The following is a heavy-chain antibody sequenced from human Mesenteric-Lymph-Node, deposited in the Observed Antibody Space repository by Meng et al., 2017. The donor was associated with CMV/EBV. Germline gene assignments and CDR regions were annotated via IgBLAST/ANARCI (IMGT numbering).Heavy chain of an antibody. D-gene: IGHD2-2*01. Sequence: SETLSLTCTVSGGSISSDNYYWSWIRQPPGEGLEWIGYIYYNGNTYYNPSLRSRLTISLDTSKNQFSLKLNSVAAADTALYFCARNHQLLSRWFDPWGQGTLVTVSS. CDR1: GGSISSDNYY. J-gene: IGHJ5*02. V-gene: IGHV4-30-4*01. CDR3: ARNHQLLSRWFDP. CDR2: IYYNGNT.